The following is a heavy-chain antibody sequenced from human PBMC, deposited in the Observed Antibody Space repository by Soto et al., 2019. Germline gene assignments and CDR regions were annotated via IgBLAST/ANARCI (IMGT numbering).Heavy chain of an antibody. Sequence: PSESLSLNCSCSDGYLSSYYWSWIRPPPGEGLEWIGYIYYSGSNQYNPSLKSRDNISVDTSKHQFSVKLRSVTGADAAVYFCERDLGSGSYPNWFDPWGQGTMVTVSS. CDR3: ERDLGSGSYPNWFDP. J-gene: IGHJ5*02. V-gene: IGHV4-59*01. CDR2: IYYSGSN. CDR1: DGYLSSYY. D-gene: IGHD3-10*01.